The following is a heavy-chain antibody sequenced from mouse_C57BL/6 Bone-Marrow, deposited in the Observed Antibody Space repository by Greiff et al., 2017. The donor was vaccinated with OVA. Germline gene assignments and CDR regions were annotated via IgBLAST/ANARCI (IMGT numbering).Heavy chain of an antibody. Sequence: QVQLQQSGAELVMPGASVKLSCKASGYTFTSYWMHWVKQRPGQGLEWIGEIDPSDSYTNYNQKFKGKSTLTVDKSSSTAYMQLSSLTSEDSAVYYCARRGDYDGPFAYWGQGTLVTVSA. J-gene: IGHJ3*01. V-gene: IGHV1-69*01. D-gene: IGHD2-4*01. CDR1: GYTFTSYW. CDR3: ARRGDYDGPFAY. CDR2: IDPSDSYT.